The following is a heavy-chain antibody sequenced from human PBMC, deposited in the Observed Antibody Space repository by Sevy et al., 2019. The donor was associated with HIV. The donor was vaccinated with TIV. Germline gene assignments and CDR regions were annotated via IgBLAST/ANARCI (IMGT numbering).Heavy chain of an antibody. CDR1: GFTFSSYS. D-gene: IGHD3-22*01. V-gene: IGHV3-48*02. J-gene: IGHJ3*02. Sequence: GGSLRLSCAASGFTFSSYSMNWVRQAPGKGLKWVSYISSSSSTIYYADSVKGRFTISRDNAKNSLYLQMNSLRDEDTAVYYCARETSSGYYLANAFDIWGQWTMVTVSS. CDR2: ISSSSSTI. CDR3: ARETSSGYYLANAFDI.